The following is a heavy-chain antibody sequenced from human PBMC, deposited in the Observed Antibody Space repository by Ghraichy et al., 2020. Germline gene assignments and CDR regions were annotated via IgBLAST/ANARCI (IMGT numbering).Heavy chain of an antibody. V-gene: IGHV3-23*01. CDR3: ATRGTY. J-gene: IGHJ4*02. Sequence: GGSLRLSCAASGFTFSNYAMSWVRQAPGKGLEWVSGSDGSGGSTYYADSVKGRFTISRDKSKNTLYLQMNSLRAEDTAVYYCATRGTYWVQGTPVTVSS. CDR1: GFTFSNYA. CDR2: SDGSGGST.